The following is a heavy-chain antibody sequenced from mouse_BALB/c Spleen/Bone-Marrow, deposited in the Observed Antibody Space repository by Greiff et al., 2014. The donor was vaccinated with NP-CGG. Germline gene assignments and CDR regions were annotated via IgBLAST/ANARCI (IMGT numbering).Heavy chain of an antibody. CDR1: GFNIKDTY. Sequence: VQLQQYGAELVKPGASVKLSCTASGFNIKDTYMHWVKQRPEQGLEWIGRIDPANGNTKYDPKFQGKATITADTSSNTAYLQLSSLTSEDTAVHYCANYVYGYYFDYWGQGTTLTVSS. V-gene: IGHV14-3*02. CDR3: ANYVYGYYFDY. CDR2: IDPANGNT. J-gene: IGHJ2*01. D-gene: IGHD2-2*01.